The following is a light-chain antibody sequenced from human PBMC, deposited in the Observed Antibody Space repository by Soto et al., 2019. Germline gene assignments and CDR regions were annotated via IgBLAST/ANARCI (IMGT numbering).Light chain of an antibody. CDR1: QSVSSSY. Sequence: EIVFTQSPATLSLSPGERAALSCGASQSVSSSYLAWYQQKPGQAPRLLIYGASTRATGIPARFSGSGSGTDFTLTISSLEPEDFAVYYCQQRSNWPPAFGQGTRLEIK. V-gene: IGKV3D-20*02. CDR3: QQRSNWPPA. J-gene: IGKJ5*01. CDR2: GAS.